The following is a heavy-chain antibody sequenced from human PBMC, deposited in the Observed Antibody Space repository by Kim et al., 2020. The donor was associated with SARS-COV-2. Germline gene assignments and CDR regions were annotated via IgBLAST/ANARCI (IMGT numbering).Heavy chain of an antibody. D-gene: IGHD6-19*01. J-gene: IGHJ3*02. V-gene: IGHV3-23*01. CDR3: AKDHFGSGWGNDAFDI. Sequence: VKGRFTISRDNSKNTLYLQMNSLRAEDTAVYYCAKDHFGSGWGNDAFDIWGQGTMVTVSS.